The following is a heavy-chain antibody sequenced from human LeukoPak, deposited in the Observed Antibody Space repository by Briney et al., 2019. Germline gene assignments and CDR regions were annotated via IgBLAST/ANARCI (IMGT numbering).Heavy chain of an antibody. Sequence: ASVKVSCKASGYTFSSYGISWVRQAPGQGLEWMGWINPYNGNTNSAQKLQGRVTMTTDTSTSTAYMELRSLRSDDTAVYYCAKVRRDLLDYFFDYWGQGTLVTVSS. CDR1: GYTFSSYG. J-gene: IGHJ4*02. D-gene: IGHD1-26*01. V-gene: IGHV1-18*01. CDR3: AKVRRDLLDYFFDY. CDR2: INPYNGNT.